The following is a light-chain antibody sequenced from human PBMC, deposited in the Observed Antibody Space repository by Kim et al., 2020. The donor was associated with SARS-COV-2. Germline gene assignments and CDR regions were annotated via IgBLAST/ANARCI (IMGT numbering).Light chain of an antibody. Sequence: DIQMSQSPSSLSASVGDRVTITCRASQGIFNYLNWYHQKPGKAPKLLIYATSNLQSGVPSRFSGVGSETDFTLTISSLHPDDFGTYYCQQSYSTPLTFGGGTKVDIK. CDR1: QGIFNY. CDR3: QQSYSTPLT. CDR2: ATS. V-gene: IGKV1-39*01. J-gene: IGKJ4*01.